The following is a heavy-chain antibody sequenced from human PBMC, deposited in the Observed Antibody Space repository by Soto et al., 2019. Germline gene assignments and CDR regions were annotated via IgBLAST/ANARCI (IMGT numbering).Heavy chain of an antibody. CDR2: IFYSGST. CDR1: GGCIRDYDSYY. Sequence: SETLSHTSSVSGGCIRDYDSYYRWIRQPPGKGLEWIGYIFYSGSTNYNPSLKSRVAISVDTSKNQFSLKLSSVTAADTAVYYCARSTDSSGWRFDYWGQGTQVT. J-gene: IGHJ4*02. D-gene: IGHD6-19*01. V-gene: IGHV4-61*08. CDR3: ARSTDSSGWRFDY.